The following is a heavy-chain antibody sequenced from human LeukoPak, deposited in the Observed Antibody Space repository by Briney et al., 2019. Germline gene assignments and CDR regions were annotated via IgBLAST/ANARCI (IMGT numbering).Heavy chain of an antibody. CDR1: GGTFSSYA. CDR2: IIPIFGSA. J-gene: IGHJ3*02. CDR3: ARFATYYYDSSGYFNAFDI. D-gene: IGHD3-22*01. Sequence: SVKVSCKASGGTFSSYAINWVRQAPGQGLEWMGGIIPIFGSANYVQKFQGRVTITADESTSTAYMELSSLRSEDTAVYYCARFATYYYDSSGYFNAFDIWGQGTMVTVSS. V-gene: IGHV1-69*13.